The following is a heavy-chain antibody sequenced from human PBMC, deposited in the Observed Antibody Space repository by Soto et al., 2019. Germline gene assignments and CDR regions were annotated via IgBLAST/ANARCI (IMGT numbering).Heavy chain of an antibody. CDR1: GYSFTSYW. CDR2: IDPSDSYT. D-gene: IGHD1-26*01. CDR3: ARDKWELLSYYYYGMDV. J-gene: IGHJ6*02. V-gene: IGHV5-10-1*01. Sequence: PGESLKISCKGSGYSFTSYWISWVRQMPGKGLEWMGRIDPSDSYTNYSPSFQGHVTISADKSISTAYLQWSSLKASDTAMYYCARDKWELLSYYYYGMDVWGQGTTVTVSS.